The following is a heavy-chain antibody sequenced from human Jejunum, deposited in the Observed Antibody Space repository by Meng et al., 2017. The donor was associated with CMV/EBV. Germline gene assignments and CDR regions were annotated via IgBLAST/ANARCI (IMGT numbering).Heavy chain of an antibody. CDR3: ATRLSASAQIDN. CDR1: GDSISNGDYY. CDR2: IYYSGNT. D-gene: IGHD3-16*01. V-gene: IGHV4-30-4*08. J-gene: IGHJ4*02. Sequence: SGDSISNGDYYWTWIRQSPGKGLEWIGYIYYSGNTFYNPSLQSRVSISVDTSKNQFSLNLGSVTAADTAPYYCATRLSASAQIDNWGQGTLVTVSS.